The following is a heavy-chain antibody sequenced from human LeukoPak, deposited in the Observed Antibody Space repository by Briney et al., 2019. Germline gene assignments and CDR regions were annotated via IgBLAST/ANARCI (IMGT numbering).Heavy chain of an antibody. D-gene: IGHD5-18*01. CDR2: IYASGST. CDR3: ARVGGRYSYGYGTDY. Sequence: SETLSPTCTVSGASISGGDYYWNWIRQPPGKGLEWIGYIYASGSTFYSPSLKSRVSISVDTSKKQFSLKLSSVTAADTAVYYCARVGGRYSYGYGTDYWGQGTLVTVSS. V-gene: IGHV4-30-4*01. CDR1: GASISGGDYY. J-gene: IGHJ4*02.